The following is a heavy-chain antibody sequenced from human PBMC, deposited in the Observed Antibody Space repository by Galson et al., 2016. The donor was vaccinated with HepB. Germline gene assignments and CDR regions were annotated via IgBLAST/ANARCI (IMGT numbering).Heavy chain of an antibody. Sequence: SLRLSCATSGFTFSNYDMHWVRQPIGKGLEWVSGIGSRGDTYYPDSVKGRFTISRESAQNSFYLQLNSLRAEDTAVYYCARGRRSYGMDVWGQGTTVTV. CDR1: GFTFSNYD. CDR3: ARGRRSYGMDV. V-gene: IGHV3-13*01. CDR2: IGSRGDT. J-gene: IGHJ6*02.